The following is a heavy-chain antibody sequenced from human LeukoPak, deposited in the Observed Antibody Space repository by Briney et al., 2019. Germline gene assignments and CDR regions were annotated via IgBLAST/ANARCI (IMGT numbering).Heavy chain of an antibody. D-gene: IGHD6-13*01. CDR1: GFTFDDYA. Sequence: GGSLRLSCAASGFTFDDYAMHWVRQAPGKGLEWDSGIRWNSGSIGYADSVKGRFTISRDNAKNSLYLQMNSLRAEDTALYYCAKSTEGSSWYIAFDIWGQGTMVTVSS. CDR2: IRWNSGSI. CDR3: AKSTEGSSWYIAFDI. J-gene: IGHJ3*02. V-gene: IGHV3-9*01.